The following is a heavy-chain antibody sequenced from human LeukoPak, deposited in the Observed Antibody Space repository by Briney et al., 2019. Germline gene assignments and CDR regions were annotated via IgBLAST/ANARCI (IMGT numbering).Heavy chain of an antibody. V-gene: IGHV1-69*05. CDR3: ASRELESGWHYHYYMDV. Sequence: GASVKVSCKPSGGTFNNHAISWVRQAPGQGLEWMGGIIPIFGTADYAQKVQGRVTITTDDSTSTAYMELSSLRSEDTAVYYCASRELESGWHYHYYMDVWGKGTTVTVSS. CDR2: IIPIFGTA. J-gene: IGHJ6*03. D-gene: IGHD1-1*01. CDR1: GGTFNNHA.